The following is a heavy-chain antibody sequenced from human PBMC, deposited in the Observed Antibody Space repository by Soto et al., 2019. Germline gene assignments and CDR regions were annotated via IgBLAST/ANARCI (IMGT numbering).Heavy chain of an antibody. V-gene: IGHV1-2*04. Sequence: GASVKVSCKASGYTFTGYYMHWVRQAPGQGLEWMGWINPNSGGTNYAQKFQGWVTMTRDTSISTAYMELSRLRSDDTAVYYCARGSLAYYYGSAIDSSEPWGQGPLVTVSS. CDR3: ARGSLAYYYGSAIDSSEP. CDR2: INPNSGGT. D-gene: IGHD3-10*01. CDR1: GYTFTGYY. J-gene: IGHJ5*02.